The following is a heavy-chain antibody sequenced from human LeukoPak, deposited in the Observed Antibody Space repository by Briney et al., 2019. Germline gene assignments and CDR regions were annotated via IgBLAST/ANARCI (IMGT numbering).Heavy chain of an antibody. CDR3: ARAATTVTTKTALPGPWFDP. J-gene: IGHJ5*02. V-gene: IGHV1-46*01. CDR2: INPSGGST. CDR1: GYTFTSYY. Sequence: ASVKVSCKASGYTFTSYYMLWVRQAPGQGLEWMGIINPSGGSTSYTQKFQGRVTITADESTSTAYMELSSLRSEDTAVYYCARAATTVTTKTALPGPWFDPWGQGTLVAVSS. D-gene: IGHD4-17*01.